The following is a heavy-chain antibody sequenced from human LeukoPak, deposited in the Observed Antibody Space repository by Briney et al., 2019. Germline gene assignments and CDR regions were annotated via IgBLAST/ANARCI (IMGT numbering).Heavy chain of an antibody. D-gene: IGHD3-10*01. Sequence: PGGSLRLSCAASGFTFSYAWMTWVRQAPGKGLEWVGRIKSKIDGGTADYAAPMKGRFTISRDDSENTLHLQMNSLKTEDTAVYFCTTDGLETYPGSDGSHNWGQGTLVTVSS. CDR2: IKSKIDGGTA. J-gene: IGHJ4*02. CDR3: TTDGLETYPGSDGSHN. CDR1: GFTFSYAW. V-gene: IGHV3-15*01.